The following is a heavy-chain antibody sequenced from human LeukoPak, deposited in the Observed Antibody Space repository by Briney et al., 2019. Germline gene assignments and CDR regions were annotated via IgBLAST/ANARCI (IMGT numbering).Heavy chain of an antibody. V-gene: IGHV1-58*02. Sequence: GASVKVSCKASGYTFTGYYMHWVRQARGQRLEWIGWIVVGSGNTNYAQKFQERVTITRDMSTSTAYMELSSLRSEDTAVYYCAAFVDYYGPKGDWYFDLWGRGTLVTVSS. CDR1: GYTFTGYY. J-gene: IGHJ2*01. D-gene: IGHD3-10*01. CDR3: AAFVDYYGPKGDWYFDL. CDR2: IVVGSGNT.